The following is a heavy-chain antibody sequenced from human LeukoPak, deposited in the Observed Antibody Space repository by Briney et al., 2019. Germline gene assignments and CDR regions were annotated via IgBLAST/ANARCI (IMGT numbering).Heavy chain of an antibody. CDR3: ATSYDRSGYPPFQH. J-gene: IGHJ1*01. D-gene: IGHD3-22*01. Sequence: PSETLSLTCTVSGDSISSSYWSWIRQSPGKGLEWIGRIYKDGSTIYNPSPKSRVTISIDTSRNQFSLKLTSVTAADTAVYYCATSYDRSGYPPFQHWGQGTLVTVSS. V-gene: IGHV4-4*08. CDR2: IYKDGST. CDR1: GDSISSSY.